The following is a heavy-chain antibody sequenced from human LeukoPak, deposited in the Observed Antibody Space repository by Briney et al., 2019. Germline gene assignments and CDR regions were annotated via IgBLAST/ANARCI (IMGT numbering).Heavy chain of an antibody. V-gene: IGHV4-59*01. CDR1: GDSISNYY. CDR2: IYYSGSA. D-gene: IGHD3-3*01. J-gene: IGHJ5*02. CDR3: ARSYDSWSGYFS. Sequence: SETLSLTCTVSGDSISNYYWSWVRQPPGKGLEWIGYIYYSGSANYNPSLKSRVTMSVGTSKNQISLRLSSVTAADTAVYYCARSYDSWSGYFSWGQGTLVTVSS.